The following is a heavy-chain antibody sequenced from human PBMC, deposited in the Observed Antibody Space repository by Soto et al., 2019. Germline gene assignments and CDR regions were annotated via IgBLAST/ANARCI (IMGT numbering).Heavy chain of an antibody. D-gene: IGHD3-3*01. CDR2: IYHSGSP. J-gene: IGHJ5*02. CDR3: ARGFYDLRTGLAPIFDP. CDR1: GGSISSGGYS. Sequence: PSETLSLTCTVSGGSISSGGYSWSWLRQPPGKGLEWIGYIYHSGSPYYNSSLKSRVTISVETSNNQFSLNLSSVTAADTAVYYCARGFYDLRTGLAPIFDPWSQGTLVTVSS. V-gene: IGHV4-30-2*01.